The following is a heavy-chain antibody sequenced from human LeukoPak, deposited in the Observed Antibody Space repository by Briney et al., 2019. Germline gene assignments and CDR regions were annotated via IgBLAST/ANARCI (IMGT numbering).Heavy chain of an antibody. D-gene: IGHD3-22*01. J-gene: IGHJ4*02. CDR2: IRYDGSNK. V-gene: IGHV3-30*02. CDR3: AKDSSSGSSGSFRDY. CDR1: GFTFSSYG. Sequence: GGSLRLSCAASGFTFSSYGMHWVRQAPGKGLEWVAFIRYDGSNKYYADSVKGRFTISSDNSKNTLHLQMNSLRTEDTAVYYCAKDSSSGSSGSFRDYWGQGTLVTVSS.